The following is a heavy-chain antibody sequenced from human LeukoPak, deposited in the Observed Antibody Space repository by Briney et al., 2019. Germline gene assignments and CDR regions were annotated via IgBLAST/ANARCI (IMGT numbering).Heavy chain of an antibody. J-gene: IGHJ3*02. Sequence: GSLRLSCAASGFTFSSYWMSWVRQAPGKGLEWIGEINHSGSTNYNPSLKSRVTISVDTSKNQFSLKLSSVTAADTAVYYCARESYYDSSGYSHDAFDIWGQGTMATVSS. CDR2: INHSGST. CDR3: ARESYYDSSGYSHDAFDI. CDR1: GFTFSSYW. D-gene: IGHD3-22*01. V-gene: IGHV4-34*01.